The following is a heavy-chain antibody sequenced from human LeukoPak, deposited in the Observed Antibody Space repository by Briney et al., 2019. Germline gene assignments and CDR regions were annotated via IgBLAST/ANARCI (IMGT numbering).Heavy chain of an antibody. Sequence: GGSLRLSCAASGFTFSIYAMSWVRQAPGKGLEWVSRINSDGSSTSYADSVKGRFTISRDNAKNTLYLQMNSLRAEDTAVYYCARDGIEWELGFDYWGQGTLVTVSS. D-gene: IGHD1-26*01. CDR2: INSDGSST. J-gene: IGHJ4*02. CDR1: GFTFSIYA. V-gene: IGHV3-74*01. CDR3: ARDGIEWELGFDY.